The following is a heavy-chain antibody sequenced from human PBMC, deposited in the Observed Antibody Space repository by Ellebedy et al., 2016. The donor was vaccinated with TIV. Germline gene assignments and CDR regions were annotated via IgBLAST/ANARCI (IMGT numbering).Heavy chain of an antibody. CDR3: AVMFGELFPEYFQH. Sequence: GESLKISCSVSGLAVSSTYLSWVRQVPGKGLEWVSVFYIDGKTFYADSVKGRVTISRDTSKNTLDLQLSSLRAEDTAVYYCAVMFGELFPEYFQHWGLGTLVTVSS. D-gene: IGHD3-10*02. CDR1: GLAVSSTY. J-gene: IGHJ1*01. CDR2: FYIDGKT. V-gene: IGHV3-53*01.